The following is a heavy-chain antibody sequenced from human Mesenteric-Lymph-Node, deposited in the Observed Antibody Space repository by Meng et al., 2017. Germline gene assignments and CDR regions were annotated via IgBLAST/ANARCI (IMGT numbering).Heavy chain of an antibody. CDR2: ISSSGSTI. CDR3: ERARLGYLRFYYYYGMDV. CDR1: GFTFSDYY. Sequence: GESLKISCAASGFTFSDYYMSWIRQAPGKGLEWVSYISSSGSTIYYADSVKGRFTISRDNAKNSLYLQMNSLRAEDTAVYYCERARLGYLRFYYYYGMDVWGQGTTVTVSS. V-gene: IGHV3-11*04. D-gene: IGHD2-15*01. J-gene: IGHJ6*02.